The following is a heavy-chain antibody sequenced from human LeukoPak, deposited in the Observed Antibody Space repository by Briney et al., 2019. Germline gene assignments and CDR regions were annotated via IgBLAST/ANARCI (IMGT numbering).Heavy chain of an antibody. CDR2: IYSGGST. D-gene: IGHD5/OR15-5a*01. Sequence: PGGSLRLSCAASGFTFSSNYMTWVRQAPGKGLEWVSVIYSGGSTYYADSVKGRFTISRDNAKNSLYLQMNSLRAEDTAVYYCARVSLVIRRYFDYWGQGTLVTVSS. J-gene: IGHJ4*02. CDR3: ARVSLVIRRYFDY. V-gene: IGHV3-66*01. CDR1: GFTFSSNY.